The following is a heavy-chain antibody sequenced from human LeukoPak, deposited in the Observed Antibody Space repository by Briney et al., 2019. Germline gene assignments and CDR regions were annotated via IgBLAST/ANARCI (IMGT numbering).Heavy chain of an antibody. CDR2: INSDGSST. V-gene: IGHV3-74*01. D-gene: IGHD4-17*01. Sequence: QTSETLCLTCAVSGGSISNNWWTWVRQPPGKGLVWVSRINSDGSSTSYADSVKGRFTISRDNAKNTLYLQMNSLRADDTAVYYCARARAPVTRISSFDIWGQGTMVTVSS. CDR1: GGSISNNW. J-gene: IGHJ3*02. CDR3: ARARAPVTRISSFDI.